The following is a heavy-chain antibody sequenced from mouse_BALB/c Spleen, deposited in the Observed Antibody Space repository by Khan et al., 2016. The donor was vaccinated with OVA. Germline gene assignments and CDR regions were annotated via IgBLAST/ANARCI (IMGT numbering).Heavy chain of an antibody. Sequence: QLEESGPGLVNPSQSLSLTCTVTGYSITSDYAWNWIRQFPGNKLEWMGYINYSGSTNYTPALKSRISITRDTSKNQFFLQLNSVTTEDTATYYCARDGSRYNYAMDYWGQGTSVTVSS. J-gene: IGHJ4*01. V-gene: IGHV3-2*02. D-gene: IGHD2-3*01. CDR1: GYSITSDYA. CDR3: ARDGSRYNYAMDY. CDR2: INYSGST.